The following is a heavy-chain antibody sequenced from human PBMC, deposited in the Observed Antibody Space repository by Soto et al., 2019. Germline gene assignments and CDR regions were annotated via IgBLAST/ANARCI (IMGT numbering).Heavy chain of an antibody. CDR3: VAPEKGYSWNYFDP. CDR2: VFYTGFT. D-gene: IGHD5-12*01. J-gene: IGHJ4*02. Sequence: PSETLSLTCAVSGGSISGSHYYWGWLRQSPGKGPEWIGSVFYTGFTSYNPSLESRVSVSVDTSKNQFSLEVSGVSAADTAVYYWVAPEKGYSWNYFDPWGQGALVTVSS. CDR1: GGSISGSHYY. V-gene: IGHV4-39*01.